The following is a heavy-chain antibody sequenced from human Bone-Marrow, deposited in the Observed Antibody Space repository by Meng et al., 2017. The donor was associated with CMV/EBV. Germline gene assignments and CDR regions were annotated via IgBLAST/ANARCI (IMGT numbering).Heavy chain of an antibody. J-gene: IGHJ6*02. CDR3: ARPAGTTGTDYGMDV. CDR1: GYTFTSYY. V-gene: IGHV1-46*01. CDR2: INPSGGST. Sequence: ASVKVSCKASGYTFTSYYMHWVRQAPGQGLEWMGIINPSGGSTRYAQKFQGRVTMTRDTSTSTVYMELSSRRSEDTAVYYCARPAGTTGTDYGMDVWGQGTTVTVSS. D-gene: IGHD1-7*01.